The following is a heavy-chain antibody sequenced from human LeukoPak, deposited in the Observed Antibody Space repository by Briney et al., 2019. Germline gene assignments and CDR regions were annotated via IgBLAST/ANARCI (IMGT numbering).Heavy chain of an antibody. Sequence: GASVKVSCKASGYTFTDYYIHWVRQAPGQGLEWRGWINPNSGGTNYAQKFQGRVTMTRDTSVTTAYMELSRLRSEDTAVYYCARCLVVVPAESYYYYMDVWGKGTTVTVSS. CDR2: INPNSGGT. V-gene: IGHV1-2*02. D-gene: IGHD2-2*01. CDR1: GYTFTDYY. J-gene: IGHJ6*03. CDR3: ARCLVVVPAESYYYYMDV.